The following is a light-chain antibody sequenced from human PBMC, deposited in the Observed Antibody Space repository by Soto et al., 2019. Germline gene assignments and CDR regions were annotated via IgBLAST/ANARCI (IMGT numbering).Light chain of an antibody. J-gene: IGKJ5*01. Sequence: IGLTQSASTLSLSQGERATLSCRASQRFXSYFAWYQQKPGQAPRILXDYASNSAKGIPARLSGSGSGTAFTLTSSSLKPADCVFYYCQQRSNGPPLFGQGTRLEIK. V-gene: IGKV3-11*01. CDR3: QQRSNGPPL. CDR1: QRFXSY. CDR2: YAS.